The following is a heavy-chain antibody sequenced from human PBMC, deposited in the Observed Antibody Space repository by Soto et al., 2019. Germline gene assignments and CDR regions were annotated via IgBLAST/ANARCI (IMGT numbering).Heavy chain of an antibody. CDR2: ISGDATTT. CDR1: GFRFSDHY. CDR3: ASDPYYYASGF. D-gene: IGHD3-10*01. V-gene: IGHV3-11*01. J-gene: IGHJ4*02. Sequence: PVGSLRLSCAASGFRFSDHYMTWIRQAPGKGLEWVSKISGDATTTYYADSVKGRFTVSRDNAKNSVYLQMNSLRVEDTAVYYCASDPYYYASGFWGQGTLVTVSS.